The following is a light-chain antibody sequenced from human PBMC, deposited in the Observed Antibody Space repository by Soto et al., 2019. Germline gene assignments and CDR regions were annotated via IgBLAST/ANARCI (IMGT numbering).Light chain of an antibody. CDR3: QQRSNWPPRT. CDR2: DAS. Sequence: EIVLTQSPATLSLSPGERATLSCRASQSVSTYLAWYQQKPGQAPRLLIYDASNRATGIPGRFSGSGSGTDFTLTISSLEPEDFAVYYCQQRSNWPPRTFGQGIKLEIK. CDR1: QSVSTY. V-gene: IGKV3-11*01. J-gene: IGKJ2*01.